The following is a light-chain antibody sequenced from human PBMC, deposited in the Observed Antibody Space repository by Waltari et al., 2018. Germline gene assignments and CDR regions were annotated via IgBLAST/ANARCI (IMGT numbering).Light chain of an antibody. V-gene: IGKV1-39*01. CDR1: QTISTY. Sequence: DIQMTHSPSSLSASVGDRVTISCRTSQTISTYLNWYQQKPGKAPKLLIYAASTLETGVPSRFSGSGSGTDFTLTISSLHPEDFATYYCQQSYSNSRTFGQGTKVEIK. CDR2: AAS. J-gene: IGKJ1*01. CDR3: QQSYSNSRT.